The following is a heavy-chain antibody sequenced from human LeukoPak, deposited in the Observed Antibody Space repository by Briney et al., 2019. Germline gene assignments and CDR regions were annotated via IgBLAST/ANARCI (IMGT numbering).Heavy chain of an antibody. Sequence: GGSLRLSCAASGFTFSSYGMHWVRQAPGKGLEWVAFIQYDGSNKYYADSVKGRFTISRDNSKNTLYLQMNSLRAEDTAVYYCAKEELGKAIDYWGQGTLVTVSS. V-gene: IGHV3-30*02. CDR1: GFTFSSYG. D-gene: IGHD1-26*01. J-gene: IGHJ4*02. CDR3: AKEELGKAIDY. CDR2: IQYDGSNK.